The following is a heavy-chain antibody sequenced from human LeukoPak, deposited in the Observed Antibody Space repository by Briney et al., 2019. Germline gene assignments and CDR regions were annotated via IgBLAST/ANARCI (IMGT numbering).Heavy chain of an antibody. V-gene: IGHV1-69*06. CDR1: GGTFSSYA. CDR3: ARDDGWFGDTGGAFDI. CDR2: IIPIFGTA. Sequence: ASVKVSCKASGGTFSSYAISWVRQAPGQGLEWMGGIIPIFGTANYAQKFQGRVTITADKSTSTAYMELSSLGSEDTAVYYCARDDGWFGDTGGAFDIWGQGTMVTVSS. J-gene: IGHJ3*02. D-gene: IGHD3-10*01.